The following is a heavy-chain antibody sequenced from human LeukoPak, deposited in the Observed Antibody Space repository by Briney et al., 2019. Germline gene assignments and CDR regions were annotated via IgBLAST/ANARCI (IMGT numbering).Heavy chain of an antibody. J-gene: IGHJ5*02. Sequence: GGSLRLSCAASGFTFSSYAMHWVRQAPGKGLEWVAVISYDGSNKYYADSVKGRFTISRDNSKNTLYLQMNSLRADDTAVYYCATSDDAAGTSWGQGTLVIVSS. CDR1: GFTFSSYA. V-gene: IGHV3-30-3*01. CDR2: ISYDGSNK. D-gene: IGHD6-25*01. CDR3: ATSDDAAGTS.